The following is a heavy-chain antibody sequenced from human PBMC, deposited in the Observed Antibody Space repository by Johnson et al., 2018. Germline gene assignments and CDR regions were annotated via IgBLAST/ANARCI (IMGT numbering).Heavy chain of an antibody. CDR1: GVSLILHQ. CDR2: IYESGGT. Sequence: QVQLQQSGPGLVKPSETLSLICTVSGVSLILHQWNWIRQPPGQGLEWIGVIYESGGTNYNPSLNSRVTISLGASKNQFSLKLSSVTAADTALYYCARESFSITAGNDGFDIWGQGTMVTVSS. D-gene: IGHD6-13*01. J-gene: IGHJ3*02. V-gene: IGHV4-59*11. CDR3: ARESFSITAGNDGFDI.